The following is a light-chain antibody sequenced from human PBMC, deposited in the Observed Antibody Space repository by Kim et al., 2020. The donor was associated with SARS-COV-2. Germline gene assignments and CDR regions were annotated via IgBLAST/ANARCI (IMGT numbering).Light chain of an antibody. CDR2: GAS. J-gene: IGKJ1*01. CDR1: QTITNNY. CDR3: QRYGNSPRP. V-gene: IGKV3-20*01. Sequence: EIVLTQSPGTVSLSPGERATLSCRASQTITNNYLAWYQQRLGQAPRIVIHGASNRAPGIPDRFSGSGSGTDFTLTISRLEPEDFAVYYCQRYGNSPRPFGKVTKVDIK.